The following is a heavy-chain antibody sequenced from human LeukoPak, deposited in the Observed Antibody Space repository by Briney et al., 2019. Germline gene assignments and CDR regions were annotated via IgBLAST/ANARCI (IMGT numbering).Heavy chain of an antibody. CDR2: IYYSGST. Sequence: SETLSLTCTVSGGSISSYYWSWIRQPPGKGLEWIGYIYYSGSTNYNPSLKSRVTISVDTSKNQFSLKLSSVTAADTAVYYCARDGYYYDSSGYRYFDYWGQGTLVTVSS. CDR3: ARDGYYYDSSGYRYFDY. V-gene: IGHV4-59*12. D-gene: IGHD3-22*01. CDR1: GGSISSYY. J-gene: IGHJ4*02.